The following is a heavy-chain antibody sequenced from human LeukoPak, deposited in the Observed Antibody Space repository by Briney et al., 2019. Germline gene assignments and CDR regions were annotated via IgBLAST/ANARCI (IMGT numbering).Heavy chain of an antibody. CDR1: RGSISSSSYY. V-gene: IGHV4-39*01. Sequence: SETLSLTCTVSRGSISSSSYYWAWFRQPPGKGLEWIGMIYHSGTSYYNASLKSRVSISVDTSKNQFSLKLSSVTAADTAVYYCARQVCSSISCYVDYWGQRTLVTVSS. CDR3: ARQVCSSISCYVDY. CDR2: IYHSGTS. J-gene: IGHJ4*02. D-gene: IGHD2-2*01.